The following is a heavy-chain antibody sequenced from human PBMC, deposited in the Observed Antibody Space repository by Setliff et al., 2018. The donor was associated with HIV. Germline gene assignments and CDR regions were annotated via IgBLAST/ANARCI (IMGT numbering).Heavy chain of an antibody. J-gene: IGHJ6*02. D-gene: IGHD2-21*02. CDR1: GFTFNTYW. CDR3: ATDVVTTTLLYGMDV. Sequence: PGGSLRLSCAASGFTFNTYWMHWVRQAPGKGLVWVSLINSDGSSTTYADSVKGRFTISRDNAKNTVYLQMNSLRAEDTAVYYCATDVVTTTLLYGMDVWGQGTTVTVSS. V-gene: IGHV3-74*01. CDR2: INSDGSST.